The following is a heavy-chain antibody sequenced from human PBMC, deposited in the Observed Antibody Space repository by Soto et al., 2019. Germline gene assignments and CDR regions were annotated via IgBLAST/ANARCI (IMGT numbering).Heavy chain of an antibody. V-gene: IGHV1-18*01. CDR3: ARGQGITTFGVYSMYYYGMDV. CDR1: GGTFSSYA. J-gene: IGHJ6*02. D-gene: IGHD3-3*01. CDR2: ISTDTGTT. Sequence: ASVKVSCKASGGTFSSYAINWVRQAPGQGLEWMGGISTDTGTTNYAQQLQGRVTMTTDTSTSTAYMDLRSLRSDDTAVYYCARGQGITTFGVYSMYYYGMDVWGQGTTVTVSS.